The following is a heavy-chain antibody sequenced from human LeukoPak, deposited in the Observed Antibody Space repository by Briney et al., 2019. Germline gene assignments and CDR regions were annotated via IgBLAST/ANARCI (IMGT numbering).Heavy chain of an antibody. V-gene: IGHV3-23*01. J-gene: IGHJ3*02. CDR3: AKVRCGDDCYSTHDAYDI. D-gene: IGHD2-21*02. Sequence: GGSLTLPCAVSGFTFSRNALSWVRQAPGKGREGVSCIRGSGTSTYYADSVQGRFTISRDNSKNTLYLQVNSLRAEDTAVYYCAKVRCGDDCYSTHDAYDIWGQGTMVTVSS. CDR2: IRGSGTST. CDR1: GFTFSRNA.